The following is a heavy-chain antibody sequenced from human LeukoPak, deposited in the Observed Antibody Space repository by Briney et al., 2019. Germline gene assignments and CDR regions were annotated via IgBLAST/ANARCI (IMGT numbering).Heavy chain of an antibody. CDR2: IIPIFGTA. CDR1: GGTFSSYA. CDR3: ARDRYGRDAFDI. Sequence: SVKVSCKASGGTFSSYAISWVRQAPGQGLEWMGGIIPIFGTANYAQKFQGRVTITTDESTSTAYMELSSLRSEDTAVYYCARDRYGRDAFDIWGQGTMVTVSS. J-gene: IGHJ3*02. D-gene: IGHD4-17*01. V-gene: IGHV1-69*05.